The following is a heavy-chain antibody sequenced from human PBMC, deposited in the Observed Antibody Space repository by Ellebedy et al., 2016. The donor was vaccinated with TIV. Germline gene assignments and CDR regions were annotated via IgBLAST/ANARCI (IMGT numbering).Heavy chain of an antibody. Sequence: GGSLRLSXAASGFTFRNYWMHWVRQAPGRGLEWVANIKQDESEKYYVDSVKGRFTISRDNAKNSLHLQMNSLRVEDTAVYYCGRAMDVWGKGTTVTVSS. CDR1: GFTFRNYW. CDR3: GRAMDV. CDR2: IKQDESEK. J-gene: IGHJ6*04. V-gene: IGHV3-7*01.